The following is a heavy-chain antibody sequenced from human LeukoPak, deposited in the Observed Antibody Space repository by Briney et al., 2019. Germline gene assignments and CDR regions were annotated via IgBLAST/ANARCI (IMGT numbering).Heavy chain of an antibody. CDR3: ARHQTTVTAYDD. J-gene: IGHJ4*02. V-gene: IGHV3-48*01. CDR2: ISSGSSTI. CDR1: GFIFSDYN. D-gene: IGHD4-17*01. Sequence: PGGSLRLSCVASGFIFSDYNMNWVRQAPGKGLEWVSYISSGSSTIYYADSVRGRFTISRDNAKNSLHLQMNSLRAEDTAVYYCARHQTTVTAYDDWGQGTLVTVSS.